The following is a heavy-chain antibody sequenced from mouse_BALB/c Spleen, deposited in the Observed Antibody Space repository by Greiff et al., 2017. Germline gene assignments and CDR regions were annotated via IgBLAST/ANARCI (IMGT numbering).Heavy chain of an antibody. CDR3: AREAMIPFYAMDY. CDR2: ISSGSSTI. Sequence: DVHLVESGGGLVQPGGSRKLSCAASGFTFSSFGMHWVRQAPEKGLEWVAYISSGSSTIYYADTVKGRFTISRDNPKNTLFLQMTSLRSEDTAMYYCAREAMIPFYAMDYWGQGTSVTVSS. D-gene: IGHD2-3*01. J-gene: IGHJ4*01. CDR1: GFTFSSFG. V-gene: IGHV5-17*02.